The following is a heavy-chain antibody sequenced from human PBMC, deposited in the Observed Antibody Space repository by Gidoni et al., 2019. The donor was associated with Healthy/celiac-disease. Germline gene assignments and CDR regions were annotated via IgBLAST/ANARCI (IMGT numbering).Heavy chain of an antibody. J-gene: IGHJ4*02. Sequence: QLQLQESGPGLVKPSGTLSLTCPVSGGSISSSNWWIWVRQPPGKGLEWIGEIYHSGSTNYNPSLKSRVTISVDKSKNQFSLKLSSVTAADTAVYYCARERSYSSSSVSGTLLFDYWGQGTLVTVSS. V-gene: IGHV4-4*02. CDR3: ARERSYSSSSVSGTLLFDY. CDR1: GGSISSSNW. D-gene: IGHD6-6*01. CDR2: IYHSGST.